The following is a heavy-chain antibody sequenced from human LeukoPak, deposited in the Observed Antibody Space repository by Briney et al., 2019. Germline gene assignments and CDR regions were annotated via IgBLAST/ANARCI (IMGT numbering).Heavy chain of an antibody. D-gene: IGHD3-9*01. CDR2: INPNSGGT. Sequence: ASVKVSCKASGYTFTGYYMHLVRQAPGQGLEWMGWINPNSGGTNYAQDFQGRVTMTRDTSISTAYMDLSRLTSDDTAVYYCATGSTIFGYYWGQGTLVTVSS. J-gene: IGHJ4*02. CDR3: ATGSTIFGYY. V-gene: IGHV1-2*02. CDR1: GYTFTGYY.